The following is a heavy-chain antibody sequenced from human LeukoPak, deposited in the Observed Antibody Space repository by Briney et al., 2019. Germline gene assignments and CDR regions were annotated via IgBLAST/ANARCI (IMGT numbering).Heavy chain of an antibody. J-gene: IGHJ4*02. CDR3: ARGDLDF. CDR2: VKRDGSEK. Sequence: GGSLRLSCAASGFTFSSYWMTWVRQAPGKGLEWVANVKRDGSEKYSVDSVKGRFTISRDNAKNPLYLQMNSLRAEDTAVYYCARGDLDFWGQGTLVTVSS. V-gene: IGHV3-7*01. CDR1: GFTFSSYW.